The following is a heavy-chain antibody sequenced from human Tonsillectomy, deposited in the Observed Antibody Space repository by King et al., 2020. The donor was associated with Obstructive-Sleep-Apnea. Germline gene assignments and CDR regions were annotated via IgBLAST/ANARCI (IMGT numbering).Heavy chain of an antibody. V-gene: IGHV3-30*03. Sequence: VQLVESGGDVVQPGRSLRLSCAASGFTFSAYAMNWVRQGPGRGLELVAVISDDGNTKYYADSVKGRFTISRDDSRNTLYLQMNSLRSEDTATYSCTRGSGCGYDCHSIYRHFDLSGRGSLVTVSS. CDR3: TRGSGCGYDCHSIYRHFDL. D-gene: IGHD2-21*02. J-gene: IGHJ2*01. CDR1: GFTFSAYA. CDR2: ISDDGNTK.